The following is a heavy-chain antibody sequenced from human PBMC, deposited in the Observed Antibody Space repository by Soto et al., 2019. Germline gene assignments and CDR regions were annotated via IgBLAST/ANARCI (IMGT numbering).Heavy chain of an antibody. J-gene: IGHJ4*02. Sequence: QVQLVQSGAEVKKLGASVKVSCKASGYTFTAYYIHWVRQAPGQGLEWVGWINPNSGDTNYAQRFQGGVTMAGDTSVSTDYMDLTRLRSDDTAVYYCARGGYTYGYGLDYWGQGTLVTVSS. CDR3: ARGGYTYGYGLDY. CDR2: INPNSGDT. CDR1: GYTFTAYY. V-gene: IGHV1-2*02. D-gene: IGHD5-18*01.